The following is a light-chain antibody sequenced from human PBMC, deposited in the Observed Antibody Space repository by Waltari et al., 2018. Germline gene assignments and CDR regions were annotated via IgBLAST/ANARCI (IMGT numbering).Light chain of an antibody. CDR3: QQSYSTPLYT. CDR2: AAS. CDR1: QSISSY. V-gene: IGKV1-39*01. J-gene: IGKJ2*01. Sequence: DIQRTQSPSSLSASVGHRVNITCRASQSISSYLNWYQQKPGKAPKLLIYAASSLQSGVPSRFSGSGSGTDFTLTISSLQPEDFATYYCQQSYSTPLYTFGQGTKLEIK.